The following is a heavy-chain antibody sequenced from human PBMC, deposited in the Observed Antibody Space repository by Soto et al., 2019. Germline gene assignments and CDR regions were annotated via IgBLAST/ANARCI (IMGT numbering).Heavy chain of an antibody. CDR3: ARRDYDFWSGYLDV. Sequence: QVQLQESGPGLVKPSGTLSLTCTVSGDSISSRNWWSWVRQSPGKGLEWVGEIYHSGSTNYNPSLKSRVGMSVDQSKNQFSLNLNSVTVADTAVYYCARRDYDFWSGYLDVWGQGTTVNVSS. CDR2: IYHSGST. V-gene: IGHV4-4*02. D-gene: IGHD3-3*01. J-gene: IGHJ6*02. CDR1: GDSISSRNW.